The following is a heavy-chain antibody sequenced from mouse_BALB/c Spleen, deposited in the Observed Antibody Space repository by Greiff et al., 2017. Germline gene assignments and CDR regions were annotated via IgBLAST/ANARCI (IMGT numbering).Heavy chain of an antibody. J-gene: IGHJ3*01. CDR3: ARDTDDPFAY. V-gene: IGHV7-3*02. Sequence: EVQGVESGGGLVQPGGSLRLSCATSGFTFTDYYMSWVRQPPGKALEWLGFIRNKANGYTTEYSASVKGRFTISRDNSQSILYLQMNTLRAEDSATYYCARDTDDPFAYWGQGTLVTVSA. CDR1: GFTFTDYY. D-gene: IGHD2-3*01. CDR2: IRNKANGYTT.